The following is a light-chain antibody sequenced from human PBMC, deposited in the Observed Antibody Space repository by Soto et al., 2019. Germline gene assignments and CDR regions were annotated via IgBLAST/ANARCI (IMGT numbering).Light chain of an antibody. Sequence: DIQITQPPSSLFASVGDRVTITCQATQDINIYLNWYQQKPGKAPNLLIYDASNLEIGVPSRFSGSGSGTHFTFTISSLQTEDIGTYYCQQYDILPITFGRGTRLEIK. CDR2: DAS. J-gene: IGKJ5*01. CDR1: QDINIY. V-gene: IGKV1-33*01. CDR3: QQYDILPIT.